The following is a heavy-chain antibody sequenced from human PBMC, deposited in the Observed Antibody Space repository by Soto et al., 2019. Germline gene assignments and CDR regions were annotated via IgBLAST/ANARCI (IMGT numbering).Heavy chain of an antibody. V-gene: IGHV3-30-3*01. D-gene: IGHD3-16*01. CDR1: GFTFSSYA. CDR2: ISYDGSNK. J-gene: IGHJ6*02. CDR3: ARVDSPCFYYGMDV. Sequence: QVQLVESGGGVVQPGRSLRLSCAASGFTFSSYAMHWVRQAPGKGLEWVAVISYDGSNKYYADSVKGRFTISRDNSKNALYLPLNSLRAEDTAVSYCARVDSPCFYYGMDVWGQGTKVTVSS.